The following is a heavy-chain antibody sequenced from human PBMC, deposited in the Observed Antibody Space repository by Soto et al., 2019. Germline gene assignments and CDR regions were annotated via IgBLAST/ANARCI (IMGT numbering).Heavy chain of an antibody. CDR3: ARSIGSGGVVGGFDY. Sequence: QVQLVQSGAEVKKPGSAVKVSCKASGGTFTKYAMNWVRQAPGQGPEWMGGIIPIFDTPRYAQRFQGRVTITVDEPTNTAYMDLSSLTFEDTAMYYCARSIGSGGVVGGFDYWGQGTLVTVSS. D-gene: IGHD3-16*02. CDR1: GGTFTKYA. V-gene: IGHV1-69*01. J-gene: IGHJ4*02. CDR2: IIPIFDTP.